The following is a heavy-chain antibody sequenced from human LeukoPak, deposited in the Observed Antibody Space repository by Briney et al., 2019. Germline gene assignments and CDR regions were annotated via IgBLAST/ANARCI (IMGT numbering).Heavy chain of an antibody. CDR3: ARDLNVGMDV. V-gene: IGHV3-11*01. CDR2: IGGSGRKI. J-gene: IGHJ6*02. Sequence: PGGSLKLSCAASGFTFSGYYINWIRQAPGKGLEWLAYIGGSGRKIDYADSVKGRFTISRDNAQNLLYLHMNSLRAEDSAIYYCARDLNVGMDVWGRGTTVTVSS. CDR1: GFTFSGYY.